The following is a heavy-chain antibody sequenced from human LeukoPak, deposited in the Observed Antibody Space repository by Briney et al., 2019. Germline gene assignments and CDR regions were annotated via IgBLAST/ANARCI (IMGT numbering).Heavy chain of an antibody. V-gene: IGHV1-69*05. CDR2: IIPIFGTA. J-gene: IGHJ4*02. CDR3: ASTWGSSGSPPGY. D-gene: IGHD3-22*01. Sequence: SVKVSCKASGGTFSSYAISWVRQAPGQGLEWMGGIIPIFGTANYAQKFQGRVTITTDESTSTAYMELSSLRSEDTAVYYCASTWGSSGSPPGYWGQGTLVSVSS. CDR1: GGTFSSYA.